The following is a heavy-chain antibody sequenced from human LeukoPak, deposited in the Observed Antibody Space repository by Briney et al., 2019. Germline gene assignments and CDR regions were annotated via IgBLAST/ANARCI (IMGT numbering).Heavy chain of an antibody. CDR2: ISGSGNTI. Sequence: GGSLRLSCAASGFTFSDYYMSWIRQAPGKGLEWVSYISGSGNTIYYADSVKGRFTISRDNARNSLYLQMNSLRAEDTAAYYCARGPYYYGVDVWGQGTTVTVSS. J-gene: IGHJ6*02. CDR3: ARGPYYYGVDV. V-gene: IGHV3-11*01. CDR1: GFTFSDYY.